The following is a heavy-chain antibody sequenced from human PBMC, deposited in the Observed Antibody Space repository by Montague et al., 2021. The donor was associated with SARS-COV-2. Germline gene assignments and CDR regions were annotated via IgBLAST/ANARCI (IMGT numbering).Heavy chain of an antibody. CDR3: ARTWRFGQSYGLDI. Sequence: SETLSLTCTVSGDSISSYYYNWIRQTPGKGLEWIGYAYYVPSTXXANTXXXPSPKRRVTISLDTSENQFSLTLSSVTAADTAVYYCARTWRFGQSYGLDIWGQGTMVTVSS. D-gene: IGHD3-16*01. V-gene: IGHV4-59*01. J-gene: IGHJ3*02. CDR1: GDSISSYY. CDR2: AYYVPST.